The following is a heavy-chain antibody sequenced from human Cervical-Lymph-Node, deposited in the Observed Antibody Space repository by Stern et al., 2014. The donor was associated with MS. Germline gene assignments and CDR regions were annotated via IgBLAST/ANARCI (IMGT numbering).Heavy chain of an antibody. V-gene: IGHV4-31*01. D-gene: IGHD3-22*01. Sequence: QEQLKESGPGLVKPSQSLSLTCTVSGDSIVTSSHYWSWIRQHPGKGLEWNGYIYHAGRTNSTQSLKRQFNSSIVTTKNQFSLYLSSVTGADTAVYYCARDSGYPDYWGQGTLVTVSS. CDR1: GDSIVTSSHY. J-gene: IGHJ4*02. CDR3: ARDSGYPDY. CDR2: IYHAGRT.